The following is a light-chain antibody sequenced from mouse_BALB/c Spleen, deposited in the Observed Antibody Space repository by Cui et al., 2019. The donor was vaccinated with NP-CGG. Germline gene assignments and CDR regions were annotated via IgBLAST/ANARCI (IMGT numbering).Light chain of an antibody. V-gene: IGLV1*01. CDR3: ALWYSNHWV. CDR2: GTN. CDR1: NGAVTTSNY. Sequence: QAVVTQESALTTSRGGTVILTCRSSNGAVTTSNYANWVQEKPDHLFTGLIGGTNNRAPGIPARFSGSLIGDKAALTITGAQTEDEAIYFCALWYSNHWVFGGGTKLTVL. J-gene: IGLJ1*01.